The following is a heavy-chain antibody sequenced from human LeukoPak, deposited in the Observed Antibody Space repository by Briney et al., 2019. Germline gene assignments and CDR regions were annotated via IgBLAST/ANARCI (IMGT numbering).Heavy chain of an antibody. D-gene: IGHD2-2*01. J-gene: IGHJ6*03. V-gene: IGHV3-48*01. CDR3: ARALSYCSSTSCSLYYYYYYMDA. Sequence: TGGSLRLSCAASGFTFSSHNMNWVRQAPGKGLEWVSYISSSSTTICQADSVKGRFTISRDNAKNSLYLQMNSLRAEDTAVYYCARALSYCSSTSCSLYYYYYYMDAWGKGTTVTVSS. CDR1: GFTFSSHN. CDR2: ISSSSTTI.